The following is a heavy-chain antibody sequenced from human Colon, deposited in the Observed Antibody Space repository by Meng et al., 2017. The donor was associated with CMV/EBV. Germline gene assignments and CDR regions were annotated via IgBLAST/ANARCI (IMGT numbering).Heavy chain of an antibody. J-gene: IGHJ5*02. CDR3: ARVALTYYDFWSGNYWLDP. D-gene: IGHD3/OR15-3a*01. Sequence: FRSFTLRWVRQAAGQGLAWVGGIVPVFASANYAQKFHDIVTLTADKSTSTVFLELSSLRSDDTAVYYCARVALTYYDFWSGNYWLDPWGQGTLVTVSS. CDR2: IVPVFASA. V-gene: IGHV1-69*06. CDR1: FRSFT.